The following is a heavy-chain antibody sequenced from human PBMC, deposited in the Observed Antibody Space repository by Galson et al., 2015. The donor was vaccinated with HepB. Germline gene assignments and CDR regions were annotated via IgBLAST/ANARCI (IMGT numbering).Heavy chain of an antibody. CDR1: GFFFSDYN. V-gene: IGHV3-69-1*01. D-gene: IGHD2/OR15-2a*01. CDR3: ARDLSAVSPPPTNYMDV. J-gene: IGHJ6*03. Sequence: SLRLSCAASGFFFSDYNMNWVRQAPGKGLEWVSSISSSGTVYYADSLKGRSTISRDNAKNSLDLQVNSLRAEDTAVYYCARDLSAVSPPPTNYMDVWGTGTTVTASS. CDR2: ISSSGTV.